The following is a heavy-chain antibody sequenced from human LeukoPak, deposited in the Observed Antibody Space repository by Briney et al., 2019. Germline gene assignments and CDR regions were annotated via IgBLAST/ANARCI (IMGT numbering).Heavy chain of an antibody. CDR3: ATYSGSYVGLDY. CDR1: GYTFTSYD. CDR2: MNPNSGNT. J-gene: IGHJ4*02. D-gene: IGHD1-26*01. Sequence: GASVKVSCKASGYTFTSYDINWVRQATGQGLEWMGWMNPNSGNTGYAQKFQGRVTMTRNTSISTAYMEPSSLRSEDTAVYYCATYSGSYVGLDYWGQGTLVTVSS. V-gene: IGHV1-8*01.